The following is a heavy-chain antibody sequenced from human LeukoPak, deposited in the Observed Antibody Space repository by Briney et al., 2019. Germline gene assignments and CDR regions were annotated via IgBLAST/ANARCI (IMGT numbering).Heavy chain of an antibody. D-gene: IGHD3-16*01. V-gene: IGHV3-48*01. J-gene: IGHJ4*02. Sequence: QSGGSLRLSCAASGFTFSTYNMNWVRQAPGKGLEGVSFITTSSTKVKYADAVKGRFTVSRDNDKNSLYLQMNSLRVEDTAVYYCARDFPGWGSFDYWGQGILVTVSS. CDR2: ITTSSTKV. CDR1: GFTFSTYN. CDR3: ARDFPGWGSFDY.